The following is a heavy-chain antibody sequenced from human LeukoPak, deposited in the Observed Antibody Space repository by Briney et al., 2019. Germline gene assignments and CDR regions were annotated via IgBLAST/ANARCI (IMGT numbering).Heavy chain of an antibody. CDR3: AKDGGRYRFDF. CDR2: IRNDETEI. CDR1: GFPFNAYN. V-gene: IGHV3-30*02. D-gene: IGHD3-16*02. Sequence: PGGSLRLSCTAPGFPFNAYNIHWSRQAPGRGLEWVSFIRNDETEIHYADFAKGRFTISRDRSKNSVYLQMNSLRPDDTALYYCAKDGGRYRFDFWGQGTMVTVSS. J-gene: IGHJ4*02.